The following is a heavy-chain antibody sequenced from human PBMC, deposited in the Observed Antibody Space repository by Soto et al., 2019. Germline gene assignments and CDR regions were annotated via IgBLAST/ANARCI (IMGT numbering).Heavy chain of an antibody. D-gene: IGHD3-10*01. CDR3: ARPLEWFGDAAFDL. CDR1: GFTFNKYA. Sequence: QVQLVESGGGVVQPGRSLRLSCEAAGFTFNKYAMDWVRQVPGKGLEWVALIAYDSSDKKYADSVKGRFTISRDNAKDTLFLHMNNLRPEDTALYYCARPLEWFGDAAFDLWGRGTMVIVSS. J-gene: IGHJ3*01. V-gene: IGHV3-30-3*01. CDR2: IAYDSSDK.